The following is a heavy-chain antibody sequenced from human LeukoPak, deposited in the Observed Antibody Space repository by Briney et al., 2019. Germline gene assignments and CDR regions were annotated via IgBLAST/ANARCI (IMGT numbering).Heavy chain of an antibody. V-gene: IGHV4-59*01. D-gene: IGHD1-26*01. CDR2: IYYGGST. Sequence: SETLSLTCTVSGGSIRGYYWSWIRQPPGKGLEWIGYIYYGGSTNYNPSLKSRVTISVDTSKNQFSLKLSSVTAADTAVYYCARDGRFPPEVLPRYFDYWGQGTLVTVSS. J-gene: IGHJ4*02. CDR3: ARDGRFPPEVLPRYFDY. CDR1: GGSIRGYY.